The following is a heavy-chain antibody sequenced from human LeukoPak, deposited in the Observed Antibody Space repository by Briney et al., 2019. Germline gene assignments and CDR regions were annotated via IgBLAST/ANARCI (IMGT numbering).Heavy chain of an antibody. Sequence: GASVKVSCKASGYTFKNYGISWVRQAPGQGLEWMGIINPSGGSTSYAQKFQGRVTMTRDTSTSTVYMVLSSLRSEDTAVYYCARAWSAGFGVLRYNWFDPWGQGTLVTVSS. CDR2: INPSGGST. J-gene: IGHJ5*02. CDR3: ARAWSAGFGVLRYNWFDP. CDR1: GYTFKNYG. D-gene: IGHD3-3*01. V-gene: IGHV1-46*02.